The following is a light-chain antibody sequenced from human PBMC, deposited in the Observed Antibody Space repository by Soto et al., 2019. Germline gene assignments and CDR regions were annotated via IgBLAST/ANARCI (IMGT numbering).Light chain of an antibody. V-gene: IGKV3-20*01. CDR3: QQYGSSGT. CDR2: GAS. J-gene: IGKJ1*01. Sequence: ERALKQSPGKLSLSPGERATLSCRASQSVSNNYLAWYQQKPGQAPRLLIYGASNRATGIPDRFSGSGSGTDFTLTISRLEPEDFAVYYGQQYGSSGTFGQGTKVDIK. CDR1: QSVSNNY.